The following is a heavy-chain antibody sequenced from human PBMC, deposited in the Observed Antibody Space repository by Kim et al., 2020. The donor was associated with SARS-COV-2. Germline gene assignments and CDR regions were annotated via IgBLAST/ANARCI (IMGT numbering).Heavy chain of an antibody. CDR1: GGSITRSTFY. J-gene: IGHJ6*02. D-gene: IGHD5-18*01. CDR2: IYFSGTT. CDR3: ARANTAMVYGLDV. V-gene: IGHV4-61*02. Sequence: SETLSLTCAVSGGSITRSTFYWNWMRLSAGKGLEWIGRIYFSGTTKYNPSLKSRDTISLDTSKNQFSLTMTSVTAADTAVYFCARANTAMVYGLDVWGQGTTVTVSS.